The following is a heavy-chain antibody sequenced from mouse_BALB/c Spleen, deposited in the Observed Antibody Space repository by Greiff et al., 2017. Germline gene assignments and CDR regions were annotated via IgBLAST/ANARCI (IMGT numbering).Heavy chain of an antibody. D-gene: IGHD4-1*01. CDR2: IWAGGST. CDR1: GFSLTSYG. J-gene: IGHJ4*01. CDR3: AITGTGAMDD. Sequence: VQLQESGPGLVAPSQSLSITCTVSGFSLTSYGVHWVRQPPGKGLEWLGVIWAGGSTNYNSALMSRLSISKDNSKSQVFIKMNSLQTDDTAMYYCAITGTGAMDDWGQGTSVTVSS. V-gene: IGHV2-9*02.